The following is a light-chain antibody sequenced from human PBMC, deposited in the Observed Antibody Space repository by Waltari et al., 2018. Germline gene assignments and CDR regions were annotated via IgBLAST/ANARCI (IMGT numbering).Light chain of an antibody. Sequence: QSVLTQPPSVSAAPGQKVTISCSGSSSNIGNDYVSWYQHLPGTAPKLLIYENNKRPSGIPDRFSGSKSGTSATLGITGLQTGDEADYYCAVWDTSLNPVFGGGTKLTVL. V-gene: IGLV1-51*02. CDR3: AVWDTSLNPV. CDR2: ENN. CDR1: SSNIGNDY. J-gene: IGLJ2*01.